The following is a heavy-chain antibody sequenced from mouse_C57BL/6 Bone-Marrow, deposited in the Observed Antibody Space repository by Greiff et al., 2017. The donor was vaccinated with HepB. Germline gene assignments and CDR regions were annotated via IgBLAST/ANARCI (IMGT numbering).Heavy chain of an antibody. Sequence: VQLVESGAELVKPGASVKMSCKASGYTFTTYPIEWMKQNHGKSLEWIGNFHPYNDDTKYNEKFKGKATLTVEKSSSTVYFELSRLTSDDSAVYYCARRRTDGYHWYFDVWGTGTTVTVSS. CDR1: GYTFTTYP. J-gene: IGHJ1*03. D-gene: IGHD2-3*01. CDR2: FHPYNDDT. V-gene: IGHV1-47*01. CDR3: ARRRTDGYHWYFDV.